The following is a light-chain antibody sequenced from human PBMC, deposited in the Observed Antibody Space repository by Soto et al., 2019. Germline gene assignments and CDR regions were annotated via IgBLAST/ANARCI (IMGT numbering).Light chain of an antibody. CDR1: QSIDTY. Sequence: DIQMTQSPSSLSASFGDRVTLTCRASQSIDTYLNWYQQKPGTAPKILMYAASTLHSGVPSRFSGSGSVTDFTLTISSLQREDFATYFCQQSHSTPYTFGQGTKLEI. J-gene: IGKJ2*01. V-gene: IGKV1-39*01. CDR2: AAS. CDR3: QQSHSTPYT.